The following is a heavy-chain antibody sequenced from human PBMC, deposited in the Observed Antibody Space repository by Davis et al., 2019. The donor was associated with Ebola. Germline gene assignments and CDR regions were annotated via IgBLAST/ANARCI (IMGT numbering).Heavy chain of an antibody. J-gene: IGHJ5*02. CDR2: INAGNGNT. V-gene: IGHV1-3*01. Sequence: ASVKVSCKASGYTFTSYAMHWVRQAPGQRLEWMGWINAGNGNTKYSQKFQGRVTITRDTSASTAYMELSSLRSEDTAVYYCARSGGSGTRLNWFDPWGQGTLVTVSS. CDR1: GYTFTSYA. CDR3: ARSGGSGTRLNWFDP. D-gene: IGHD2-15*01.